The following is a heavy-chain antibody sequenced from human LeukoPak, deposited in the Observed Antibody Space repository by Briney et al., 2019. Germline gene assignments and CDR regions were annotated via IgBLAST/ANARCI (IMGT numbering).Heavy chain of an antibody. J-gene: IGHJ5*02. Sequence: ASETLSLTCAVYGGSFSGYYWSWIRQPPGKGLEWIGEINHSGSTNYNPSLKSRVTISVDTSKNQFSLKLSSVTAADTAVYYCARGLYSSSSLDHWGQGTLVTVSS. D-gene: IGHD6-13*01. CDR1: GGSFSGYY. V-gene: IGHV4-34*01. CDR3: ARGLYSSSSLDH. CDR2: INHSGST.